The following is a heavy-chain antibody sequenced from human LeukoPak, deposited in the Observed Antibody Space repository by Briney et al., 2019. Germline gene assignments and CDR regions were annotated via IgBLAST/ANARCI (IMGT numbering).Heavy chain of an antibody. CDR3: ARGRSYDSRATNGY. Sequence: GGSLRLSCAASGFTFSSYWMSWVRQAPGKGLEWVANIKQDGSEKYYVDSVKGRFTISRDNAKNSMYLQMNSLRAEDTAVYYCARGRSYDSRATNGYWGQGTLVTVSS. CDR2: IKQDGSEK. J-gene: IGHJ4*02. D-gene: IGHD3-22*01. CDR1: GFTFSSYW. V-gene: IGHV3-7*01.